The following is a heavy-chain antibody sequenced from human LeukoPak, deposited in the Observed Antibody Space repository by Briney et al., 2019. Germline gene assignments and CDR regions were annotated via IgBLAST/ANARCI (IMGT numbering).Heavy chain of an antibody. CDR2: IIPIFGTA. J-gene: IGHJ6*02. D-gene: IGHD3-3*01. V-gene: IGHV1-69*13. CDR1: GGTFSSYA. CDR3: ARLTIFGVYYYYGMDV. Sequence: ASVKASCKASGGTFSSYAISWVRQAPGQGLEWMGGIIPIFGTANYAQKFQGRVTITADESTSTAYMELSSLISADTAVYYCARLTIFGVYYYYGMDVWGQGTTVTVSS.